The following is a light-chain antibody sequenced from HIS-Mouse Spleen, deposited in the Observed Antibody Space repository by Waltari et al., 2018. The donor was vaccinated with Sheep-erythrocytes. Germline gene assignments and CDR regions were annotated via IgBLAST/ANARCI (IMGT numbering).Light chain of an antibody. J-gene: IGLJ1*01. CDR2: DVS. Sequence: QSALTQPRSVSGSPGQSVTISCTGTSSHVCGYNYVSWYQQHPGKAPKLMIYDVSKRPSGVPDRFSGSKSGNTASLTISGLQAEDEADYYCCSYAGSYNHVFATGTKVTVL. CDR1: SSHVCGYNY. CDR3: CSYAGSYNHV. V-gene: IGLV2-11*01.